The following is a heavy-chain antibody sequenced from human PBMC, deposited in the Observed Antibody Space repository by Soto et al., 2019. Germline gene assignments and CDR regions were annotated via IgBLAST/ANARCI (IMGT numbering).Heavy chain of an antibody. CDR3: ARRYGWLYFDY. CDR2: IFYSGST. CDR1: GDSISSSNYF. D-gene: IGHD3-10*01. J-gene: IGHJ4*02. V-gene: IGHV4-39*01. Sequence: QLQLQESGPGLVKPWETLSLTCTVSGDSISSSNYFWGWIRQPPGKGLEWIGTIFYSGSTYYNPSLKXRXTXSXXTSKSQFSLKLTSVTAADTALYYCARRYGWLYFDYWGQGSLVTVSS.